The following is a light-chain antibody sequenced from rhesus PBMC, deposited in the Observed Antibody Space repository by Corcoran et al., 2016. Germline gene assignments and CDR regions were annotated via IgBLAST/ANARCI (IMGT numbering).Light chain of an antibody. J-gene: IGKJ1*01. CDR1: QGISNN. CDR3: PQYNSYPRT. V-gene: IGKV1S17*01. Sequence: DIQMTQSPSSLSASVGDTVTITCRASQGISNNLAWYQQKPGKVPKVLIYFASTLQSGVPSRFSGTGSWTVFTLTISSLQPEDFATYYCPQYNSYPRTFGQGTKVDIK. CDR2: FAS.